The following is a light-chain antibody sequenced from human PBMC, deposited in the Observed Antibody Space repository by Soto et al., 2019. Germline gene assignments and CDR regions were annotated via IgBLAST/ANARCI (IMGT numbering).Light chain of an antibody. CDR3: QQYGSSPRT. J-gene: IGKJ2*01. V-gene: IGKV3D-20*01. CDR2: DAS. Sequence: EIVLTQSPATLSLSPGERATLSCGASQSVSSIFLAWYQQKPGLAPRLLIYDASSRATGIPDRFSGSGSGTDFTLTISRLEPEDFAVYYCQQYGSSPRTFGQGTKLEIK. CDR1: QSVSSIF.